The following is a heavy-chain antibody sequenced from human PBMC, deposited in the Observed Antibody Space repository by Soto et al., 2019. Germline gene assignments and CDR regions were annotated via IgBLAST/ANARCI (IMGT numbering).Heavy chain of an antibody. CDR2: ISWDGGST. J-gene: IGHJ6*02. Sequence: GGSLRLCCAASGFTFDDYTMHWVRQAPGKGLEWVSLISWDGGSTYYADSVKGRFTISRDNSKNSLYLQMNSLRTEDTALHYCAKDFTRRIPEYYYYGMDVWGQGTTVTVSS. D-gene: IGHD2-2*01. CDR1: GFTFDDYT. CDR3: AKDFTRRIPEYYYYGMDV. V-gene: IGHV3-43*01.